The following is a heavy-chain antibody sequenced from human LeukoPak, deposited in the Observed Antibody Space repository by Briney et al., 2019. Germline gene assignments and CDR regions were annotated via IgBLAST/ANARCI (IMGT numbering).Heavy chain of an antibody. V-gene: IGHV4-34*01. D-gene: IGHD2-15*01. CDR3: ARGPGCSGGSCYPRYYYYGMDV. CDR1: GGSFSGYY. Sequence: SETLSLTCAVYGGSFSGYYWSWIRQPPRQGLEWNGEINHNGSTNYNPSLTSRVTISVDTSKNQFSLKLSSVTAADTAVYYCARGPGCSGGSCYPRYYYYGMDVWGKGTTVTVSS. J-gene: IGHJ6*04. CDR2: INHNGST.